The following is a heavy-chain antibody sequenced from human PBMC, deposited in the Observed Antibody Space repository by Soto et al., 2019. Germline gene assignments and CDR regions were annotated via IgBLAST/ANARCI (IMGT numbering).Heavy chain of an antibody. J-gene: IGHJ3*02. CDR3: ARSYYDSSGYETHAFDI. D-gene: IGHD3-22*01. Sequence: SVKVSCKASGGTFSSYAISWVRQAPGQGLEWMGGIIPIFGTANYAQKFQGRVTITADESTSTAYMELSSLRSEDTAVYYCARSYYDSSGYETHAFDIWGQGTMVTVSS. V-gene: IGHV1-69*13. CDR1: GGTFSSYA. CDR2: IIPIFGTA.